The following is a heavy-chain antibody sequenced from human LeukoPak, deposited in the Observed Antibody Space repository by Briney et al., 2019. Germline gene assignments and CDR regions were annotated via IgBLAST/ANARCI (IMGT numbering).Heavy chain of an antibody. D-gene: IGHD1-26*01. CDR2: IYYSGST. CDR3: ARGEKWVTPYDY. V-gene: IGHV4-59*08. J-gene: IGHJ4*02. CDR1: GGSISSYY. Sequence: SETLSLTCTVSGGSISSYYWSWIRQPPGKGLEWIGYIYYSGSTYYNPSLKSRVTISVDTSKNQFSLKLSSVTAADTAVYYCARGEKWVTPYDYWGQGTLVTVSS.